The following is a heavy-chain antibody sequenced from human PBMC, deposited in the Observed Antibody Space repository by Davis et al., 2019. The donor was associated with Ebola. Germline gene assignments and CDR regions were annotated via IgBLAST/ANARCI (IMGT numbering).Heavy chain of an antibody. CDR3: ARDRSVLYLDY. CDR1: GGTFSSYA. V-gene: IGHV1-46*03. J-gene: IGHJ4*02. CDR2: INPSGGTT. Sequence: AASVKVSCKASGGTFSSYAISWVRQAPGQGLEWMGIINPSGGTTTYAQKFQGRVTMTRDTSTSTVYMELSSLRSEDTAVYYCARDRSVLYLDYWGQGTLVTVSS. D-gene: IGHD3-10*01.